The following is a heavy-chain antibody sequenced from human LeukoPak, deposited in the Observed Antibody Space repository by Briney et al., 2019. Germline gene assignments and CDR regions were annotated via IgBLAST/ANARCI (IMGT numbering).Heavy chain of an antibody. D-gene: IGHD3-22*01. CDR1: GYTFTGYY. J-gene: IGHJ4*02. Sequence: ASVKVSCKASGYTFTGYYMHWVRQAPGQGLEWMGWINPNRGGTNYAQKFQGRVTMTRDTSISTAYMELSRLRSDDTAVYYCASLYDSSGYYSYWGQGTLVTVSS. V-gene: IGHV1-2*02. CDR2: INPNRGGT. CDR3: ASLYDSSGYYSY.